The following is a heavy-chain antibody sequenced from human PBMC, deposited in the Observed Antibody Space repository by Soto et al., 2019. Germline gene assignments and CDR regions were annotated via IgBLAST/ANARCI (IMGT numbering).Heavy chain of an antibody. D-gene: IGHD3-3*01. CDR1: GGSISSGDYY. J-gene: IGHJ6*02. V-gene: IGHV4-30-4*01. Sequence: SETLSLTCTVSGGSISSGDYYWSWIRQPPGKGLEWIGYIYYSGSTYYNPSLKSRVTISVDTSKNQFSLKLSSVTAADTAVYYCAREETSYDFWSGPHSYYGMDVWGQGTTVTVSS. CDR2: IYYSGST. CDR3: AREETSYDFWSGPHSYYGMDV.